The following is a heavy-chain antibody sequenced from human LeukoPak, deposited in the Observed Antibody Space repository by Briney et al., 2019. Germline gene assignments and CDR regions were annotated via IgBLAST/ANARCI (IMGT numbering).Heavy chain of an antibody. CDR3: ARVTQVGATTFDF. D-gene: IGHD1-26*01. CDR1: GGSFSGYY. V-gene: IGHV4-34*01. J-gene: IGHJ4*02. CDR2: INHSGST. Sequence: SETLSLTCAVYGGSFSGYYWSWIRQPPGKGLEWIGEINHSGSTNYNPSLKSRVTISVDTSKNQFSLRLSSVTAADTAVYYCARVTQVGATTFDFWGQGTLVTISS.